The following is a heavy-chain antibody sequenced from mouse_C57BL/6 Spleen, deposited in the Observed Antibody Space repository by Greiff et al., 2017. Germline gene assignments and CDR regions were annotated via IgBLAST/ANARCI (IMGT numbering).Heavy chain of an antibody. V-gene: IGHV2-2*01. J-gene: IGHJ1*03. D-gene: IGHD2-4*01. CDR3: ARKEYDYGGYFDV. CDR1: GFSLTSYG. Sequence: VQLQQSGPGLVQPSQSLSITCTVSGFSLTSYGVHWVRQSPGKGLEWLGVIWSGGSTDYNAAFISRLSISKDNSKSQVFFKMNSLQADDTAIYYWARKEYDYGGYFDVWGTGTTVTVSA. CDR2: IWSGGST.